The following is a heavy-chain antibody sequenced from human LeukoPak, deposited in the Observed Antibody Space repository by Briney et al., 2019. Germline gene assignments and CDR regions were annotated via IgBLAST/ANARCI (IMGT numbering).Heavy chain of an antibody. CDR3: ARSAVGTSCCSAVDY. J-gene: IGHJ4*02. D-gene: IGHD1-26*01. CDR1: GFTFSTYA. Sequence: PGGSLRLSCAASGFTFSTYAMTWVRQAPGKGLEWVSGISTSGDRTYYAGSVKGRFTIYSDNSKNTLYVQVNSLRAEDTAEYYCARSAVGTSCCSAVDYWGQGTLVTVSS. V-gene: IGHV3-23*01. CDR2: ISTSGDRT.